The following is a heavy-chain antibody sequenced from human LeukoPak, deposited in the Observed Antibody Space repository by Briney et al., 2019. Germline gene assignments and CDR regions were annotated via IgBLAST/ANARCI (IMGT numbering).Heavy chain of an antibody. V-gene: IGHV3-48*02. CDR2: ISSSASII. CDR3: VRDLYYSFDY. D-gene: IGHD1-26*01. J-gene: IGHJ4*02. Sequence: GGSLRLSCAASGFTFSGYSMNWVRQAPGKGLEWVSYISSSASIIYYADSVKGRFTIFRDNAQNSLYLQVNSLRDEDTALYYCVRDLYYSFDYWGQGTVVTVSS. CDR1: GFTFSGYS.